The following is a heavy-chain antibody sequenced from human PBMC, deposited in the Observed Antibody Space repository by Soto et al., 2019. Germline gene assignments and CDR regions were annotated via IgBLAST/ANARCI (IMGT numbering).Heavy chain of an antibody. CDR3: ARPYSSSTNWFDP. Sequence: ASVKVSCKASGYTFTGYYMHWVRQAPGQGLEWMGRINPDSGDTIYAQKFPGRVTMTRDTSISTAYMELSRLRSDDTAVYYCARPYSSSTNWFDPWGQGTLVTVSS. V-gene: IGHV1-2*06. J-gene: IGHJ5*02. CDR1: GYTFTGYY. CDR2: INPDSGDT. D-gene: IGHD3-22*01.